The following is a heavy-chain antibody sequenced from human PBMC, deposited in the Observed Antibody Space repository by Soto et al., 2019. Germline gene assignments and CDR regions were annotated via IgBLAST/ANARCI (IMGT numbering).Heavy chain of an antibody. CDR3: ARANYDSSGYYFGSDY. J-gene: IGHJ4*02. V-gene: IGHV1-18*01. CDR1: GYTFNTYG. D-gene: IGHD3-22*01. Sequence: GASVKVSCKASGYTFNTYGISWVRQAPGQGLEWMGWISAYNGNTNYAQKLQGRVTMTTDTSTSTAYMELRSLRSDDTAVYYCARANYDSSGYYFGSDYWGQGTLVTVSS. CDR2: ISAYNGNT.